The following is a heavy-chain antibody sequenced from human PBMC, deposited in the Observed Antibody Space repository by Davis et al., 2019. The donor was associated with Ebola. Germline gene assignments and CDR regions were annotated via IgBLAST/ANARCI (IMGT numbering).Heavy chain of an antibody. CDR2: ISGSGGST. J-gene: IGHJ3*02. Sequence: PGGSLRLSCAASGFTFDDYAMHWVRQAPGKGLEWVSAISGSGGSTYYADSVKGRFTISRDNSKNTLYLQMNSLRAEDTAVYYCAKGGYYDSSGYYPLSDAFDIWGQGTMVTVSS. CDR1: GFTFDDYA. CDR3: AKGGYYDSSGYYPLSDAFDI. D-gene: IGHD3-22*01. V-gene: IGHV3-23*01.